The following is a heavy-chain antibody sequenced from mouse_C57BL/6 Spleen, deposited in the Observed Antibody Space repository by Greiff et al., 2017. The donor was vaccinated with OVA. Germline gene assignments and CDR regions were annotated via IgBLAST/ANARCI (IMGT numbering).Heavy chain of an antibody. V-gene: IGHV1-64*01. D-gene: IGHD2-4*01. CDR1: GYTFTSYW. CDR3: AYDYDEGAWFAY. CDR2: IHPNSGST. J-gene: IGHJ3*01. Sequence: QVQLKQSGAELVKPGASVKLSCKASGYTFTSYWMHWVKQRPGQGLEWIGMIHPNSGSTNYNEKFKSKATLTVDKSSSTAYMQLSSLTSEDSAVYYCAYDYDEGAWFAYWGQGTLVTVSA.